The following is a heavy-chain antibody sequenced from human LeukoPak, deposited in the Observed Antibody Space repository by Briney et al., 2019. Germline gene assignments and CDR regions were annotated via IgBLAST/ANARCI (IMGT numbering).Heavy chain of an antibody. CDR1: GYSISSGYY. CDR3: AKDQYVWGSYVLGY. J-gene: IGHJ4*02. D-gene: IGHD3-16*01. Sequence: SETLSLTCTVSGYSISSGYYWGWIRQPPGKGLEWIGSIYHSGSTYYNPSLKSRVTISVDTSKNQFSLKLSSVTAADTAVYYCAKDQYVWGSYVLGYWGQGTLVTVSS. V-gene: IGHV4-38-2*02. CDR2: IYHSGST.